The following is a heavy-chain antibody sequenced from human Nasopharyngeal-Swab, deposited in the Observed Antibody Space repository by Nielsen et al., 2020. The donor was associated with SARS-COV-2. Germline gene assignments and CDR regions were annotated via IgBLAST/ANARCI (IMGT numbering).Heavy chain of an antibody. J-gene: IGHJ4*02. CDR3: ARLPLTQSGELLKFDW. CDR1: SGSFSGNY. CDR2: INHSGSA. Sequence: SETLSLTFAVYSGSFSGNYWSWVRQPPGKGLEWIGEINHSGSAKYNPSLESRVTISVDTSKNQFSLKLTSVTAADTAVYYCARLPLTQSGELLKFDWWGQGTLVTVSS. D-gene: IGHD3-10*01. V-gene: IGHV4-34*01.